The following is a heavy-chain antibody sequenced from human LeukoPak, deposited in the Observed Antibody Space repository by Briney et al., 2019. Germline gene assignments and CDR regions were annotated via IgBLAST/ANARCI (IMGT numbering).Heavy chain of an antibody. J-gene: IGHJ6*02. CDR3: ARVGQQLPVGNGMDV. V-gene: IGHV3-20*04. D-gene: IGHD6-13*01. CDR2: INWNGGST. CDR1: GFTFDDYG. Sequence: GGSLRLSCAASGFTFDDYGMSWVRQAPGKGLEWVSGINWNGGSTGYADSVKGRFTISRDNAKNSLYLQMNSLRAEDTAVYYCARVGQQLPVGNGMDVWGQGTTVTVSS.